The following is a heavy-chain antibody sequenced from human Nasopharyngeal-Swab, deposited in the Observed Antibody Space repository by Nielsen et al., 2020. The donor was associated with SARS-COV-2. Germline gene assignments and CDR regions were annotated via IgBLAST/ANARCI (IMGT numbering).Heavy chain of an antibody. V-gene: IGHV3-30*03. CDR3: ARDRGDGYNLYYFDY. D-gene: IGHD5-24*01. J-gene: IGHJ4*02. CDR1: GFTFSSYG. Sequence: GESLKISCAASGFTFSSYGMHWVRQAPGKGLEWVAVISYDGSNKYYADSVKGRFTISRDNSKSTLYLQMNSLRAEDTAVYYCARDRGDGYNLYYFDYWGQGTLVTVSS. CDR2: ISYDGSNK.